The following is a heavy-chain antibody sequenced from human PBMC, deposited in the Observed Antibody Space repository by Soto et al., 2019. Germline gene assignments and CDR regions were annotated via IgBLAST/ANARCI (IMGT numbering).Heavy chain of an antibody. D-gene: IGHD2-2*01. CDR3: ARGSDIVLVPAYLTAYYYYGMDV. J-gene: IGHJ6*02. Sequence: QVQLVQSGAEVKKPGASVKVSCKASGYTFTSYDINWVRQATGQGLEWMGWMNPNSGNTGYAQKFQGRVTMTRNTSIITAYMELSSLRSEDTAVYYFARGSDIVLVPAYLTAYYYYGMDVCGQGTTVTVSS. CDR1: GYTFTSYD. V-gene: IGHV1-8*01. CDR2: MNPNSGNT.